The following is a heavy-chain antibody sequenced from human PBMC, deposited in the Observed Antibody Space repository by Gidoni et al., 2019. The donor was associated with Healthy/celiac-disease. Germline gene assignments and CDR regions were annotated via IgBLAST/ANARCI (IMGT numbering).Heavy chain of an antibody. CDR2: ISGSGCST. Sequence: EVQLLESGGGLVQPGGALRLSCAASGFTFSSYAMRWVRQAPGKGLEWFSAISGSGCSTYYADSVKGRFTISRDNSKNPLYLQMNSLRAEDTAVYYCAKHAGYSSSWYPTHYYFDYWGQGTLVTVSS. CDR1: GFTFSSYA. CDR3: AKHAGYSSSWYPTHYYFDY. V-gene: IGHV3-23*01. D-gene: IGHD6-13*01. J-gene: IGHJ4*02.